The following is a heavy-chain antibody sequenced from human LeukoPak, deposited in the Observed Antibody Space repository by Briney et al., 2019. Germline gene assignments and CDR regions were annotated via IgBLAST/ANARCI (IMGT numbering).Heavy chain of an antibody. V-gene: IGHV3-7*01. D-gene: IGHD6-13*01. J-gene: IGHJ4*02. CDR2: IKQDGSEK. CDR3: ARVRAAAGIAMYYFDY. CDR1: GFTFSSYW. Sequence: GGSLRLSCAASGFTFSSYWMSWVRQAPGKGLEWVANIKQDGSEKYYVDSVKGRFTISRDNAKNSLYLQMNSLRAEDTAVYYCARVRAAAGIAMYYFDYWGQGTLVTVSS.